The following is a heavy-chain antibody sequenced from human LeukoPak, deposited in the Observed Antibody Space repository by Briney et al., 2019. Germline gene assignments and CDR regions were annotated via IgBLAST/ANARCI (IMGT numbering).Heavy chain of an antibody. CDR2: IIPSFGTA. D-gene: IGHD3-22*01. CDR3: ATYYYDSSGYYHTRDY. V-gene: IGHV1-69*13. CDR1: GGTFSSYS. J-gene: IGHJ4*02. Sequence: SVKVSCKASGGTFSSYSMSWVRQAPGQGLEWMGGIIPSFGTANYAQKFQGRVTIREDATTSTSFMLRSMISAEDTALYYCATYYYDSSGYYHTRDYSGQGTLVTASS.